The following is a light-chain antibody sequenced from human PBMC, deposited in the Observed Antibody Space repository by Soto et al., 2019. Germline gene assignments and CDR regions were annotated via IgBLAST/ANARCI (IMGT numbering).Light chain of an antibody. CDR1: QSVSSSY. CDR2: DAS. J-gene: IGKJ4*01. CDR3: QQYGSSRLT. V-gene: IGKV3-20*01. Sequence: EIVLTQSPGTLSLSPGERATLSCRASQSVSSSYLAWYQQKPGQAPRLLIYDASSRATGIPDRFSGSGSGTDFTLTISRLEPEDCAVYYCQQYGSSRLTFGGGTKVEIK.